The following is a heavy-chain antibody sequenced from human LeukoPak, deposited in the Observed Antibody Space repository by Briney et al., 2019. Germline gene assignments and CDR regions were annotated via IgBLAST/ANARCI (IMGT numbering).Heavy chain of an antibody. CDR1: GFTFSSYE. Sequence: KAGGSLRLSCAASGFTFSSYEMNWVRQAPGKGLEWVSYISSSGSTIYYADSVKGRFTISRDNAKNSLYLQMNSLRAEDTAVYYCASPYSGYGSDDYWGQGTLVTVSS. D-gene: IGHD5-12*01. CDR2: ISSSGSTI. V-gene: IGHV3-48*03. J-gene: IGHJ4*02. CDR3: ASPYSGYGSDDY.